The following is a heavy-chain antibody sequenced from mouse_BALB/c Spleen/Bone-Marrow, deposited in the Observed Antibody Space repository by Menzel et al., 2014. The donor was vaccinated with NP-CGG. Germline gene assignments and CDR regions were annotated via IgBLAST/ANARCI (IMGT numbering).Heavy chain of an antibody. CDR2: IWGDGST. CDR1: GFSLTGYG. J-gene: IGHJ4*01. V-gene: IGHV2-6-7*01. CDR3: AREGDYSLYAMDY. D-gene: IGHD1-1*01. Sequence: VKVEESGPGLVAPSQSLSIPCTVSGFSLTGYGVNWVRQPPGKGLEWLGMIWGDGSTDYNSALKSRLGISKDNSKSQVFLKMNSLQTDDTARYYCAREGDYSLYAMDYWGQGTSVTVSS.